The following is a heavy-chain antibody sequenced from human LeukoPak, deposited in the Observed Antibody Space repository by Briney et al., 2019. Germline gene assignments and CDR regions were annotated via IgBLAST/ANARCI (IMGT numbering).Heavy chain of an antibody. CDR1: GFTFSSYG. CDR3: ASRYCTNGVCSYWYFDL. CDR2: IRYDGSNK. V-gene: IGHV3-30*02. D-gene: IGHD2-8*01. Sequence: PGGSLRLSCAASGFTFSSYGMHWVRQAPGKGLEWVAFIRYDGSNKYYADSAKGRFTISRDNSKNTLYLQMNSLRAEDTAVYYCASRYCTNGVCSYWYFDLWGRGTLVTVSS. J-gene: IGHJ2*01.